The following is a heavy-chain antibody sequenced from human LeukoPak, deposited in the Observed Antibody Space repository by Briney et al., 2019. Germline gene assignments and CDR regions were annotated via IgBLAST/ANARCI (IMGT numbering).Heavy chain of an antibody. D-gene: IGHD6-19*01. V-gene: IGHV3-23*01. J-gene: IGHJ4*02. Sequence: PGGSLRLSCAASGFTFSSYAMSWVRQAPRKGLEWVSVISGGGTSTYYADSVKGRFTISKDNSRNTLYLQMNSLRAEDTAVYYCAKTFIAVANPIDYWGQGTLVTVSS. CDR3: AKTFIAVANPIDY. CDR2: ISGGGTST. CDR1: GFTFSSYA.